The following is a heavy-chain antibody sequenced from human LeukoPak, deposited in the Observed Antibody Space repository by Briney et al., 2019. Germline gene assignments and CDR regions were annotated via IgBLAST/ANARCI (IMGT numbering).Heavy chain of an antibody. D-gene: IGHD5-18*01. Sequence: SQTLSLTCTVSGGSISSGSYYWSWIRQPAGKGLEWIGRIYTSGSTNYNPSLKSRVTISVDTSKNQFSLKLSSVTAADKSVYYCAREGGDTAMVPYGYYFDYWGQGTRVTVSS. CDR2: IYTSGST. V-gene: IGHV4-61*02. CDR3: AREGGDTAMVPYGYYFDY. J-gene: IGHJ4*02. CDR1: GGSISSGSYY.